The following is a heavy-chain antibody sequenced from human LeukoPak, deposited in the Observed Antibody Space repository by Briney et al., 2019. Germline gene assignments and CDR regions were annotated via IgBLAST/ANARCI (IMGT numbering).Heavy chain of an antibody. CDR1: GYTFSSYG. D-gene: IGHD3-22*01. CDR3: ARDIAAYYYDSSGSDWFDP. Sequence: ASVKVSCKASGYTFSSYGISWVRQAPGQGLEWMGWISAYNGNRNYAQKLQGRVTMTTDTSTSTAYMELRSLRSDDTAVYYCARDIAAYYYDSSGSDWFDPWGQGTLVTVSS. J-gene: IGHJ5*02. CDR2: ISAYNGNR. V-gene: IGHV1-18*01.